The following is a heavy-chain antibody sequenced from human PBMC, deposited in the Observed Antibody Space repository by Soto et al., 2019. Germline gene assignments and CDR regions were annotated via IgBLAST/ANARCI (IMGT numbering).Heavy chain of an antibody. CDR2: IYYSGST. CDR3: ARVPYPRQQVVRYSRVYWFDP. V-gene: IGHV4-31*03. J-gene: IGHJ5*02. Sequence: QVQLQESGPGLVKPSQTLSLTCTVSGGSISSGGYYWIWIRQHPVMGLEWIGYIYYSGSTYSNPYLHSRITISVDTYKNQYSLTRSSVTAADTAVYYCARVPYPRQQVVRYSRVYWFDPWGQGTLVTVSS. CDR1: GGSISSGGYY. D-gene: IGHD3-9*01.